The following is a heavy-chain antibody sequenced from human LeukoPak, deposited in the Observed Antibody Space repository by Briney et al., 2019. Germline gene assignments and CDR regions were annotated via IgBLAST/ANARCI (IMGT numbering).Heavy chain of an antibody. Sequence: PSETLSLTCTVSGGSISSYYWSWIRQPPGKGLERIGYIYYSGSTNYNPSLKSRVTISVDTSKNQFSLKLSSVTAADTAVYYCARWGLQEGYNWFDPWGQGTLVTVSS. CDR3: ARWGLQEGYNWFDP. J-gene: IGHJ5*02. D-gene: IGHD7-27*01. CDR1: GGSISSYY. CDR2: IYYSGST. V-gene: IGHV4-59*01.